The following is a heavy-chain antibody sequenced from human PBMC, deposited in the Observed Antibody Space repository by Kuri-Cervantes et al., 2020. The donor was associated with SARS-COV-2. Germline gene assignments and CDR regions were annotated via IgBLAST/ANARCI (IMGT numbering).Heavy chain of an antibody. CDR2: INSDGSST. D-gene: IGHD3-22*01. Sequence: GGSLRLSCAASGFTFSSYWMHWVRQAPGKGLVWVSRINSDGSSTSYADSVKGRFTISSDNAKNTLYLQMNSLRAEDTAVYYCSTQGTIYYYDTLWGQGTLVTVSS. CDR3: STQGTIYYYDTL. J-gene: IGHJ4*02. CDR1: GFTFSSYW. V-gene: IGHV3-74*01.